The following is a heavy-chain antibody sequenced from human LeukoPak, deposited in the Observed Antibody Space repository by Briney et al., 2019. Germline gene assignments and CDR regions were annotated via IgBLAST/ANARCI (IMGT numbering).Heavy chain of an antibody. CDR3: AKDDRGNEAPFDY. J-gene: IGHJ4*02. CDR1: GFTFDSYA. Sequence: GGTLRLSCAASGFTFDSYAMNWVRQAPGKGLEWVSAISGSGGSTYYADSVKGRFTISRDNPKNTLHLQMNSLRAEDTAVFYCAKDDRGNEAPFDYWGQGTLVTVSS. CDR2: ISGSGGST. V-gene: IGHV3-23*01.